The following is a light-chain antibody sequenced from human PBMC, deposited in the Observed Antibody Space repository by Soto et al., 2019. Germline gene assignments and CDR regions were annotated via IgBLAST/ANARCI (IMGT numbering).Light chain of an antibody. J-gene: IGLJ3*02. V-gene: IGLV7-43*01. CDR1: TGPVTSGYY. Sequence: QAVVTQEPSLTVSPGGTVTLTCASSTGPVTSGYYPSWFQQIPGQAPRSVIYSTSSRHSWTPARFSGSLLGGKAALTLSSVQPEDEADYYCLLYYRGAQVFGGGTQLTVL. CDR2: STS. CDR3: LLYYRGAQV.